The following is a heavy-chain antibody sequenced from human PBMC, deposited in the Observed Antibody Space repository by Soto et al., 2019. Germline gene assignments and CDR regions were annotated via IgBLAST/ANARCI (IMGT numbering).Heavy chain of an antibody. D-gene: IGHD4-17*01. V-gene: IGHV3-30*18. Sequence: VQLMESGGGLVQPGGSLRLSCAASGFTFSSYGMHWVRQAPGKGLEWVAVISYDGSNKYYADSVKGRFTISRDNSKNTLYLQMNSLRAEDTAVYYCAEPAGYGDYLFDYWGQGTLVTVSS. J-gene: IGHJ4*02. CDR2: ISYDGSNK. CDR3: AEPAGYGDYLFDY. CDR1: GFTFSSYG.